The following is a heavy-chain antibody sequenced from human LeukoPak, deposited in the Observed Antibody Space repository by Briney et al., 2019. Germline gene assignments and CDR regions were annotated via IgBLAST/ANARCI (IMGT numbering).Heavy chain of an antibody. CDR1: GGSISSYY. V-gene: IGHV4-4*07. CDR2: IYTSGST. D-gene: IGHD2-2*01. J-gene: IGHJ5*02. Sequence: SQTLSLTCTVSGGSISSYYWSWIRQPAGQGLEWIGGIYTSGSTNYNPSLKSRVTMSVDTSKNQFSLKLSSVAGADTAVYYSWRGLTNSCSIHNWLDPWGQRPLVTVSS. CDR3: WRGLTNSCSIHNWLDP.